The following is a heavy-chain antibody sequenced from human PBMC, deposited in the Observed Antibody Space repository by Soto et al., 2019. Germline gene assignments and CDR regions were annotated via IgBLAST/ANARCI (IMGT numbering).Heavy chain of an antibody. CDR1: GDSVSSDIAG. J-gene: IGHJ5*02. CDR3: ARVSAVDWFDP. V-gene: IGHV6-1*01. D-gene: IGHD6-19*01. CDR2: TYYRSKWYN. Sequence: SQTLSLTCVISGDSVSSDIAGWNCIIQSPSGVLEWLGRTYYRSKWYNDYATSVKSRISIDPDTSKNHFSLQLNSVTPEDTAVYYCARVSAVDWFDPWGQGTLVTVSS.